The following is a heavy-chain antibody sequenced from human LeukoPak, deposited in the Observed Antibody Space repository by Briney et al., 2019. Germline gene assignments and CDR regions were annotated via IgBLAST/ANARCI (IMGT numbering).Heavy chain of an antibody. Sequence: GGSLRLSCAAFGFIVSNNYMNWVRQAPGKGLRWVSIIYSGGGTYYADSVKGRFTISRDNAKNSLYLQMNSLRAEDTAVYYCARVPKEPGYVGAFDIWGQGTMVTVSS. V-gene: IGHV3-53*01. CDR2: IYSGGGT. CDR3: ARVPKEPGYVGAFDI. D-gene: IGHD3-16*01. CDR1: GFIVSNNY. J-gene: IGHJ3*02.